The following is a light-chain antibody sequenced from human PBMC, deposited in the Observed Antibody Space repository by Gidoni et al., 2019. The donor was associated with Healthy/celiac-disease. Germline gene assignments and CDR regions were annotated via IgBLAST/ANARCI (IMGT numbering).Light chain of an antibody. CDR2: GAS. CDR3: QQYGSSRLT. V-gene: IGKV3-20*01. Sequence: EIVLPQSPGTLSLSPGERATLSCRASQSVSSSYLAWYQQKPGQAPRLLIYGASSRATGIPDRFSGSGSGTDFTLTISRLEPEDFAVYYCQQYGSSRLTFXGXTKVEIK. J-gene: IGKJ4*01. CDR1: QSVSSSY.